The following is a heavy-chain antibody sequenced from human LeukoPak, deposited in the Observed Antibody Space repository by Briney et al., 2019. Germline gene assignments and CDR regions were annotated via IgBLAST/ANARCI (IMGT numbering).Heavy chain of an antibody. Sequence: ASVKLSCKASGYTFTINHIHWVRQAPGQGFEWMGVINPSGDSTTYAQNFQGRVTMTRDTSTSTVYMELRSLRSEDTAIYYCAKLATSDTGETYWGQGTLVTVSS. CDR2: INPSGDST. D-gene: IGHD3-16*01. CDR1: GYTFTINH. V-gene: IGHV1-46*01. CDR3: AKLATSDTGETY. J-gene: IGHJ4*02.